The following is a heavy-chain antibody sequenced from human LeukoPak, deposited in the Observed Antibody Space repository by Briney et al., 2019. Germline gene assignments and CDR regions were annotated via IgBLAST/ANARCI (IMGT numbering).Heavy chain of an antibody. D-gene: IGHD5-12*01. Sequence: GASVKVSCKASGYTFTGYYMHWVRQAPGQGLEWMGWINLNSGGTNYAQKFQGRVTMTRDTSISTPYMELSSLRSDDTAVYYFARDIPYTGYVGPVDPWGQGTLVTVSS. V-gene: IGHV1-2*02. CDR2: INLNSGGT. CDR3: ARDIPYTGYVGPVDP. CDR1: GYTFTGYY. J-gene: IGHJ5*02.